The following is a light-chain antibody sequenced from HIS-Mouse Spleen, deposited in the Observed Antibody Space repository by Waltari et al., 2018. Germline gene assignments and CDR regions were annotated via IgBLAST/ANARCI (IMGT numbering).Light chain of an antibody. CDR1: SSDVGGYNY. J-gene: IGLJ2*01. CDR3: CSYAGSYTQV. V-gene: IGLV2-11*01. CDR2: DVS. Sequence: QSALTQPRSVSGSPGQSVTISCTGTSSDVGGYNYVSWYQQHPGKAPKLMIYDVSKRPSGVPDRFSGSKSGNTASLTSSGLQAEDEADYYCCSYAGSYTQVFGGGTKLTVL.